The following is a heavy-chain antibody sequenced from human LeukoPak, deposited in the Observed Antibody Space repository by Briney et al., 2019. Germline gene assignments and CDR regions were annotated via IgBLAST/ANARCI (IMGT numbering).Heavy chain of an antibody. CDR3: ARDGHVDIVPAPWNY. V-gene: IGHV3-48*04. CDR2: ISSSGSAI. CDR1: GFTLSSYS. Sequence: GGSLRLSCAASGFTLSSYSMNWVRQAPGKGLEWVSYISSSGSAIYYADSVKGRFTISRDNAKNSLYLQMNSLRAEDTAVYYCARDGHVDIVPAPWNYWGQGTLVTVSS. J-gene: IGHJ4*02. D-gene: IGHD5-12*01.